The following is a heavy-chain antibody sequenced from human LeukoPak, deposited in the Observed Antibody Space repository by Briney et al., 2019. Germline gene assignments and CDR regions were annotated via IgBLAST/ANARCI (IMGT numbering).Heavy chain of an antibody. CDR2: TSGSGVST. CDR3: AKLSSGWFEDF. CDR1: GFTFSRYT. D-gene: IGHD6-19*01. Sequence: GGSLRLSCAASGFTFSRYTMSWVRQAPGKGLEWVSSTSGSGVSTYYADSVKGRFTISRDFSKNTLYLQMNSLRAEDTAVYYCAKLSSGWFEDFWGQGTLVTVSS. J-gene: IGHJ4*02. V-gene: IGHV3-23*01.